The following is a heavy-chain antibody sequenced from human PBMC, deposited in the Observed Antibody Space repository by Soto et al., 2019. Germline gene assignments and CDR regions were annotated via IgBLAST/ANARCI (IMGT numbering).Heavy chain of an antibody. CDR2: INHSGST. CDR1: GGSFSGYY. D-gene: IGHD3-10*01. V-gene: IGHV4-34*01. CDR3: ARGRFGEGFMDV. Sequence: TLSLTCAVYGGSFSGYYWSWIRQPPGKGLEWIGEINHSGSTNYNPSLKSRVTISVDTSKNQFSLKLSSVTAADTAVYYCARGRFGEGFMDVWGKGTTVTVSS. J-gene: IGHJ6*03.